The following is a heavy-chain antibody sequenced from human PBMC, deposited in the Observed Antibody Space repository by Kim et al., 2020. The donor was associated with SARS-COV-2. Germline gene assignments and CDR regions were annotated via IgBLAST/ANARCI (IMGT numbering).Heavy chain of an antibody. D-gene: IGHD6-19*01. V-gene: IGHV5-10-1*01. CDR3: ARGEVAGGDNAFDI. J-gene: IGHJ3*02. CDR2: IDPSDSYT. CDR1: GYSFTNYW. Sequence: GESLKISCKGSGYSFTNYWINWVRQMPGKGLEWMGRIDPSDSYTNYSPSFQGHVTISADESITTAYLQWSSLKASDTARYYCARGEVAGGDNAFDIWGQGAMVTVSS.